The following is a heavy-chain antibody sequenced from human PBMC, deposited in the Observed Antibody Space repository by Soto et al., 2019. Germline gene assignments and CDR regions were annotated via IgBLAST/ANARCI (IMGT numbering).Heavy chain of an antibody. J-gene: IGHJ4*02. CDR1: GFTFNDYA. D-gene: IGHD1-1*01. V-gene: IGHV3-9*01. Sequence: GWSLRLSCAVSGFTFNDYAIHWVRQVPGKGLEWVSCISWNSNYIDYGDSVKGRFTISRDNAENSVYLQMNSLRPDDTALYYCAKGGRQQLGVLPPLENWGQGALVTVSS. CDR3: AKGGRQQLGVLPPLEN. CDR2: ISWNSNYI.